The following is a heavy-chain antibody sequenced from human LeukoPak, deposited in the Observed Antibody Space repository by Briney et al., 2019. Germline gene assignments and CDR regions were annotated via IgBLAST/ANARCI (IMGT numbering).Heavy chain of an antibody. CDR1: SGSFSGYY. V-gene: IGHV4-34*01. Sequence: SETLSLACAVYSGSFSGYYWSWIRQPPGKGLEWIGEINHSGSTNYNPSLKSRVTISVDTSKNQLSLKLSSVTAADTAVYYCARAGIAAAGTIRGVKYFQHWGQGTLVTVSS. J-gene: IGHJ1*01. D-gene: IGHD6-13*01. CDR2: INHSGST. CDR3: ARAGIAAAGTIRGVKYFQH.